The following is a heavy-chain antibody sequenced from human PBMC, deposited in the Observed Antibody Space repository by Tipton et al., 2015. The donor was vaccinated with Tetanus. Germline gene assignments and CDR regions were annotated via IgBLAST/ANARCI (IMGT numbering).Heavy chain of an antibody. Sequence: QLVQSGGEVKQPGASVTVSCKASGYRPTNYGISWVRQAPGRGLEWMGWISAYNGDTNTAQNLQGRVTMTTDTSTSTASMEVRSLTYDDTAVYYCGRASGYHYGSGSYYSGEDYWGQGTLVTVSS. CDR3: GRASGYHYGSGSYYSGEDY. CDR1: GYRPTNYG. J-gene: IGHJ4*02. V-gene: IGHV1-18*01. D-gene: IGHD3-10*01. CDR2: ISAYNGDT.